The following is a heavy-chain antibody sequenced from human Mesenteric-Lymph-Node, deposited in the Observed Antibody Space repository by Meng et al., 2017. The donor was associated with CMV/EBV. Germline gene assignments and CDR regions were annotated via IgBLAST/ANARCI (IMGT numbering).Heavy chain of an antibody. CDR3: ARSSSSSWPSLDY. CDR2: INSDGSST. D-gene: IGHD6-13*01. Sequence: GGSLRLSCAASGFTFSSYAMSWDRQAPGKGLEWVSRINSDGSSTTYADSMKGRFTISRDNAKNTLCLQMNSLRAGDTAVYYCARSSSSSWPSLDYWGQGTLVTVSS. J-gene: IGHJ4*02. CDR1: GFTFSSYA. V-gene: IGHV3-74*01.